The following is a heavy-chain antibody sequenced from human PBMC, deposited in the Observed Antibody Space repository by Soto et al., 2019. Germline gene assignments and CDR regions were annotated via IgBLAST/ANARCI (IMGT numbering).Heavy chain of an antibody. V-gene: IGHV3-30-3*01. CDR1: GFTFSRHA. D-gene: IGHD2-2*02. CDR3: ARGPDIVLVSVTIGDDNWLDL. J-gene: IGHJ5*01. CDR2: VSYNGINN. Sequence: GGSLRLSCAASGFTFSRHAIHWVRQAPGKGLEWVAVVSYNGINNFYADSVQGRFTTSRDNSKNRVDLQMNSLRPGDTAVYYCARGPDIVLVSVTIGDDNWLDLRGLRTLV.